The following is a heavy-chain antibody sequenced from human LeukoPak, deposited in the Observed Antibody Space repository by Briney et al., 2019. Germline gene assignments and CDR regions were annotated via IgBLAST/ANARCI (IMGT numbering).Heavy chain of an antibody. CDR3: ARYLRTDIVY. CDR2: IKTDGSEK. Sequence: PGGSPRLSCAASGFTFSNYWMSWVRQAPGKGLEGLANIKTDGSEKYYVASVKGRFTISRDNAKNSLYLQMDSLRADDTAVYYCARYLRTDIVYWGQGAPVTVSS. D-gene: IGHD3-16*02. CDR1: GFTFSNYW. J-gene: IGHJ4*02. V-gene: IGHV3-7*04.